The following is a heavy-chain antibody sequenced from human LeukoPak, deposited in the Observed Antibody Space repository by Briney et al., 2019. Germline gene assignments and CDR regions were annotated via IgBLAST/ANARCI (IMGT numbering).Heavy chain of an antibody. Sequence: ASVKVSCKASGGTFSSYAINWVRQATGQGLEWMGWMNPNSGNTGYAQKFQGRVTMTRNTSISTAYMELSSLRSEDTAVYYCARGLVVRGGNDAFDIWGQGTMVTVSS. V-gene: IGHV1-8*02. CDR2: MNPNSGNT. CDR1: GGTFSSYA. CDR3: ARGLVVRGGNDAFDI. J-gene: IGHJ3*02. D-gene: IGHD3-10*01.